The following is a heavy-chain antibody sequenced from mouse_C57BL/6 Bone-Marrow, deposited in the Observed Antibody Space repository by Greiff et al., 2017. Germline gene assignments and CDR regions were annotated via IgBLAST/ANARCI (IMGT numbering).Heavy chain of an antibody. V-gene: IGHV14-4*01. J-gene: IGHJ1*03. CDR2: IDPENGDT. CDR3: TTGEYYGNYDWYFEV. Sequence: EVQLQESGAELVRPGASVKLSCTASGFNIKDDYMHWVKQRPEQGLEWIGWIDPENGDTEYASKFQGKATITADTSSNTAYLQLSSLTSEDTAVYYCTTGEYYGNYDWYFEVWGTGTRVTVSS. CDR1: GFNIKDDY. D-gene: IGHD2-1*01.